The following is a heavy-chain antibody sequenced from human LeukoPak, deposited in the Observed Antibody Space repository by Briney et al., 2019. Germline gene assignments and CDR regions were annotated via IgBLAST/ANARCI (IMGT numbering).Heavy chain of an antibody. J-gene: IGHJ6*03. D-gene: IGHD4-17*01. CDR1: GFTFSGYS. Sequence: AGGSLRLSCAASGFTFSGYSMNWVRQAPGKGLEWVSSISSSSSYIYYADSVKGRFTISRDNAKNSLYLQMNSLRAEDTAVYYCARDPTAVTTSSSLYMDVWGKGTTVTVSS. CDR3: ARDPTAVTTSSSLYMDV. V-gene: IGHV3-21*01. CDR2: ISSSSSYI.